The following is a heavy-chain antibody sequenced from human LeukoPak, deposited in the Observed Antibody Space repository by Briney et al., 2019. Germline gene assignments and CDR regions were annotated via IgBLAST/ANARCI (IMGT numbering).Heavy chain of an antibody. J-gene: IGHJ4*02. CDR2: IYYSGST. Sequence: SETLSLTCTVSGGSISSYYWSWIRQPPGKGLEWIGYIYYSGSTNYNPSLKSRVTISVDTSKNQFSLKLSSVTAADTAVYYCAREGGYSPYFDYWGQGTLVTVSS. CDR3: AREGGYSPYFDY. CDR1: GGSISSYY. D-gene: IGHD2-15*01. V-gene: IGHV4-59*01.